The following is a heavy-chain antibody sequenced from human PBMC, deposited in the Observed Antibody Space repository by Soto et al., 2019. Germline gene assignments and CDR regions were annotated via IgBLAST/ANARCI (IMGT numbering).Heavy chain of an antibody. CDR1: GFTFSGSA. Sequence: HPGGSLRLSCAASGFTFSGSAMHWVRQASGKGLEWVGRIRSKANSYATAYAASVKGRFTISRDDSKNTAYLQMNSLKTEDTAVYYCTRGEIVGATLVGYWGQGTLVTVSS. V-gene: IGHV3-73*01. D-gene: IGHD1-26*01. J-gene: IGHJ4*02. CDR3: TRGEIVGATLVGY. CDR2: IRSKANSYAT.